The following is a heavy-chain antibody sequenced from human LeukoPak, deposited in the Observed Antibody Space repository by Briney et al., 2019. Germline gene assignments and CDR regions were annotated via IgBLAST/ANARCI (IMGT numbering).Heavy chain of an antibody. J-gene: IGHJ4*02. CDR2: IYYSGST. D-gene: IGHD3-22*01. Sequence: ETLSLTCTLSGGSISTYYWGWIRQPPGKGLECIGSIYYSGSTYYNPSLKSRVTISVDTSKNQFSLKLSSVTAADTAVYYCARLPYYYDSSGYDYWGQGTLVTVSS. V-gene: IGHV4-39*07. CDR1: GGSISTYY. CDR3: ARLPYYYDSSGYDY.